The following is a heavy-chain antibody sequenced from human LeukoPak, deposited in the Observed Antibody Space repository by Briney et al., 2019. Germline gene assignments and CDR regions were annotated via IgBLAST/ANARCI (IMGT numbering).Heavy chain of an antibody. CDR2: ISSGSHHI. D-gene: IGHD1-26*01. CDR1: GFTFSSYS. Sequence: GGSLRLSCAASGFTFSSYSMSWVRQAPGKGLEWVSSISSGSHHIHYADSMKGRFTISRVNAKNSLYLQMNSLKTEDTAVYYCTTRVPDAFDIWGQGTMVTVSS. CDR3: TTRVPDAFDI. J-gene: IGHJ3*02. V-gene: IGHV3-21*04.